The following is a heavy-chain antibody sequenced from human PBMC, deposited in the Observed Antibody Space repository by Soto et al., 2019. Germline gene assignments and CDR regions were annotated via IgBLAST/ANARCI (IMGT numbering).Heavy chain of an antibody. CDR3: ARGKVTMIVVVTEKYYYYGMDV. CDR1: GGTFSSYA. CDR2: IIPIFGTA. D-gene: IGHD3-22*01. J-gene: IGHJ6*02. Sequence: SVKVSCKASGGTFSSYAISWVRQAPGQGLEWMGGIIPIFGTANYTQKFQGRVTITADESTSTAYMELSSLRSDDTAVYYCARGKVTMIVVVTEKYYYYGMDVWGQGTTVTVSS. V-gene: IGHV1-69*13.